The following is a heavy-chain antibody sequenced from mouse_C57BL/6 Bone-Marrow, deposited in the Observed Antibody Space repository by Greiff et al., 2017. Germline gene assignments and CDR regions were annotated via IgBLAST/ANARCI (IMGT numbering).Heavy chain of an antibody. D-gene: IGHD1-1*01. CDR3: ARGGFRITTVVATDWYFDV. J-gene: IGHJ1*03. Sequence: QVQLQQPGAELVKPGASVKLSCKASGYTFTSYWMHWVKQRPGRGLEWIGRIDPNSGGTKYNEKFKSKATLTVDKPSSTAYMQLSSLTSEDSAVYYCARGGFRITTVVATDWYFDVWGTGTTVTVSS. CDR2: IDPNSGGT. CDR1: GYTFTSYW. V-gene: IGHV1-72*01.